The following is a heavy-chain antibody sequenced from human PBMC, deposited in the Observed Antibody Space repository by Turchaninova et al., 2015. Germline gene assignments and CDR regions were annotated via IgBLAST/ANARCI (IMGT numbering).Heavy chain of an antibody. CDR3: ARSHNNTSWYFDY. D-gene: IGHD6-13*01. J-gene: IGHJ4*02. V-gene: IGHV4-59*01. Sequence: QVQLQESGPGLVKPSETLSLTCTVSDGSISNSYWNWIRQPPGTGLEWIGYLYYRGGTNYNPSLKRRVTISGDASKTQFSLKLSSVTAADTAVYYCARSHNNTSWYFDYWGQGTLVTVST. CDR1: DGSISNSY. CDR2: LYYRGGT.